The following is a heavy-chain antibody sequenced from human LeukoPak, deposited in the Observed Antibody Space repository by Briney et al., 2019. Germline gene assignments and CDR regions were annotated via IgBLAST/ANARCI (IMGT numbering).Heavy chain of an antibody. CDR3: ARAVFGGYCSGGSCYSNPIYYFDH. CDR1: GFTFSSYS. CDR2: ITGSSSTI. Sequence: QSGGSLRLSCAASGFTFSSYSMNWVRLAPGRGLECVSYITGSSSTIYYADSVKGRFTISRDNARNSLYLQMNSLRAEDTAVYYCARAVFGGYCSGGSCYSNPIYYFDHWGQGALVTVSS. D-gene: IGHD2-15*01. J-gene: IGHJ4*02. V-gene: IGHV3-48*01.